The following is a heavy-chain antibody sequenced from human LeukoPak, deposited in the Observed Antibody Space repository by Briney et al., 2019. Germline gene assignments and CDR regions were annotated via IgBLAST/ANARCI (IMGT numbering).Heavy chain of an antibody. CDR1: GFAFSNYG. CDR2: ISYDGTNK. J-gene: IGHJ6*01. CDR3: AKDSSTSNPYYGLDV. Sequence: PARSLTLSCAASGFAFSNYGLHWVRQAPGKGLEWVSFISYDGTNKYYADSVKGRFTISRGNSRNKLYLQMNSLRGDDTGMYFCAKDSSTSNPYYGLDVWGQGTTVSVSS. V-gene: IGHV3-30*18. D-gene: IGHD6-13*01.